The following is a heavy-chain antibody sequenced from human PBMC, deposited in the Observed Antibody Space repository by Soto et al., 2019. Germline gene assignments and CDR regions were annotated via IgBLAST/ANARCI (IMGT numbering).Heavy chain of an antibody. CDR1: GASIRSYH. J-gene: IGHJ5*02. V-gene: IGHV4-4*07. CDR2: IQHTGNT. Sequence: SETLSLTCAVSGASIRSYHWSFLRQPAGKGLEWTGRIQHTGNTNYNPSLKSRVTMSADTSKNQISLKMTSVTAADTAVYFCAKDVSSRRWFDPWGQGVRVTVSS. D-gene: IGHD3-16*01. CDR3: AKDVSSRRWFDP.